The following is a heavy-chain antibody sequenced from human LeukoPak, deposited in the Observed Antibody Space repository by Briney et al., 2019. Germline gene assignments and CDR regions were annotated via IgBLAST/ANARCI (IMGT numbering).Heavy chain of an antibody. CDR3: ARDPAAYNWNYRIFDY. V-gene: IGHV3-21*01. Sequence: PGGSLRLSCAASGFTFSSHTMSWVRQAPGKGLEWVSSISSSTTYTYYADSVKGRFTISRDNAKNSLYLQMNSLRAEDTAVYYCARDPAAYNWNYRIFDYWGQGTLVTVSS. CDR1: GFTFSSHT. D-gene: IGHD1-7*01. CDR2: ISSSTTYT. J-gene: IGHJ4*02.